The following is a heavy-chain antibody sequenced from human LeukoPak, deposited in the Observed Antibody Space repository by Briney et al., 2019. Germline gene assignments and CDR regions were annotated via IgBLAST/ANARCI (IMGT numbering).Heavy chain of an antibody. CDR2: ISGSGGHT. J-gene: IGHJ6*03. V-gene: IGHV3-23*01. D-gene: IGHD5-24*01. Sequence: GGSLTLSCAASGITFSSHAMSWVRHAPGKGLEWVSLISGSGGHTYYGDSVKGRFTISRDNSTNRLYLQMNSLRPEDTAVYYCAKGGAATMRDGYNYYYYYMEVWGRGTTVTVSS. CDR3: AKGGAATMRDGYNYYYYYMEV. CDR1: GITFSSHA.